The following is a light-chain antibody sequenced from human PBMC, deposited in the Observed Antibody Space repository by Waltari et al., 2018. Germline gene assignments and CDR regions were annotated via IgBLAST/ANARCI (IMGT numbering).Light chain of an antibody. CDR3: AAWDDSLSGWV. J-gene: IGLJ3*02. V-gene: IGLV1-47*01. CDR2: RIY. Sequence: QPVPTPPHSASATPGQRVTIPCSGCRSHIGNHYVFWYQQLPGTAPKLLIYRIYQRPSGVPDRFSGSKSGASASLAISGLRSEDEADYYCAAWDDSLSGWVFGGGTKLTVL. CDR1: RSHIGNHY.